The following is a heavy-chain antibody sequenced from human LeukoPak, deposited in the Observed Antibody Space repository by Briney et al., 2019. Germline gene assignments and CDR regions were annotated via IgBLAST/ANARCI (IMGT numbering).Heavy chain of an antibody. Sequence: ASVKVSCTTSGYTFTNYGISWVRQAPGQGFEWMGWISAYNGNTNYAQKLQGRVTMTTDTSTSTAYMELRSLRSDDTAVYYCARSAAGGMDVWGQGTTVTVSS. CDR2: ISAYNGNT. CDR3: ARSAAGGMDV. V-gene: IGHV1-18*01. D-gene: IGHD1-26*01. CDR1: GYTFTNYG. J-gene: IGHJ6*02.